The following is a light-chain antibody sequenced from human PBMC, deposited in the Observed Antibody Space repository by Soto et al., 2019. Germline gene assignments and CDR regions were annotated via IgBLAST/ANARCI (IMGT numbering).Light chain of an antibody. Sequence: DIQYTQSPSVLSASVRDRVTITCRASQGISSYLAWYQQKPGKAPKLLIYAASTLQSGVPSRFSGSGSGTDFTLTISSLQPEDFATYYCQQANSFPITFGHGTRLEIK. CDR3: QQANSFPIT. V-gene: IGKV1-9*01. J-gene: IGKJ5*01. CDR2: AAS. CDR1: QGISSY.